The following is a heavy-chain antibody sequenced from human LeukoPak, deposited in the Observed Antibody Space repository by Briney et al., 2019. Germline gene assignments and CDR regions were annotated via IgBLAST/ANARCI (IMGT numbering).Heavy chain of an antibody. Sequence: GESLRLSCAASGVTFDDYAMHWVRQAPAKGLEWVSGISWNSGSIGYADSVEGRFTISRDNAKNSLYLQMNSMRAEDTALYYCAKSLRGYTYGLDAFDVWGQGTMVTVSS. V-gene: IGHV3-9*01. CDR1: GVTFDDYA. CDR2: ISWNSGSI. CDR3: AKSLRGYTYGLDAFDV. J-gene: IGHJ3*01. D-gene: IGHD5-18*01.